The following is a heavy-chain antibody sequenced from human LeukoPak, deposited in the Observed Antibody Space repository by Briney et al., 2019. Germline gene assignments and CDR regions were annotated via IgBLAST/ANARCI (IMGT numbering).Heavy chain of an antibody. CDR2: IKEDGSEK. CDR3: ARDIAVAGPLDY. CDR1: GFIFSNYW. V-gene: IGHV3-7*01. J-gene: IGHJ4*02. Sequence: GGSLRLSCAASGFIFSNYWMSWVRQAPGKGLEWVAHIKEDGSEKYYVDSVKGRFTISRDNAKNSLYLQMNSLRAEDTAVYYCARDIAVAGPLDYWGQGTLVTVSS. D-gene: IGHD6-19*01.